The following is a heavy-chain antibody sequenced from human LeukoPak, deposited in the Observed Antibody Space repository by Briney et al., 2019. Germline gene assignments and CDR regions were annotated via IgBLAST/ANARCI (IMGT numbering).Heavy chain of an antibody. J-gene: IGHJ2*01. D-gene: IGHD5-18*01. CDR3: ARSLDSYGFRDSWYFDL. CDR1: GFTFSSYW. Sequence: GGSLGLSCAASGFTFSSYWMSWVRQAPGKGLEWVANIKQDGSEKYYVDSVKGRFTISRDNAKNSLYLQMNSLRAEDTAVYYCARSLDSYGFRDSWYFDLWGRGTLVTVSS. CDR2: IKQDGSEK. V-gene: IGHV3-7*01.